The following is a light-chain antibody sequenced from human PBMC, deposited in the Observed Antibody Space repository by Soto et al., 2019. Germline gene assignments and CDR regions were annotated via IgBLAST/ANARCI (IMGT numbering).Light chain of an antibody. CDR2: GAS. CDR3: HQYDTIVQT. Sequence: EIVLSQSPGTLSFSPGERATLSCRASQSVRNSLLAWYQQKPGQPPRLLIYGASTRATATPERFSGSGSGTDFTLTISRLEPEDFAVYYCHQYDTIVQTFGQGTKVDIK. J-gene: IGKJ1*01. V-gene: IGKV3-20*01. CDR1: QSVRNSL.